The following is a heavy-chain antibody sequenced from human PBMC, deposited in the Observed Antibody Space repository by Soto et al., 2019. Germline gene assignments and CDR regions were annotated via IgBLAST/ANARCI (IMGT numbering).Heavy chain of an antibody. V-gene: IGHV3-23*01. CDR3: AKHSYYDFWPGHYYYLDF. Sequence: GGSLRLSCVTSRFSFNTFAMIWVRQAPGKGLEWASAINGGGENTYYADSVKGRFTISRDNSKNTLYLQMDSLRAEDAAVYYCAKHSYYDFWPGHYYYLDFWGQGTLVTVSS. CDR1: RFSFNTFA. D-gene: IGHD3-3*01. CDR2: INGGGENT. J-gene: IGHJ4*02.